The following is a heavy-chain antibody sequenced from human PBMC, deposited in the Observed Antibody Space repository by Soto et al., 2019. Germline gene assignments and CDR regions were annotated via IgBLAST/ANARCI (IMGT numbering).Heavy chain of an antibody. J-gene: IGHJ6*02. Sequence: QVQLQQWGAGLLKPSETLSLTCAVYGGSFSGYYWSWIRQPPGKGLEWIGEINHSGSTNYNPSLKSRVTISVDTSKNQFSLKLSSVTAADTAVYYCARVGGAVAGSKEYGMDVWGQGTTVTVSS. V-gene: IGHV4-34*01. CDR3: ARVGGAVAGSKEYGMDV. D-gene: IGHD6-19*01. CDR1: GGSFSGYY. CDR2: INHSGST.